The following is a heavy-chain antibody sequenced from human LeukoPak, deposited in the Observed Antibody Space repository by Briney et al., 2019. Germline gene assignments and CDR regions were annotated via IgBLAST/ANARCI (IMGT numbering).Heavy chain of an antibody. Sequence: GGSLRLSCAASGNYWMHWVRQAPGKGLVWVAHINSDGSWTSYADSVKGRFTISKDNAKNTVYLQMNNLRAEDTAVYYCVSFYETYWGRGTLVTVSS. CDR1: GNYW. J-gene: IGHJ4*02. D-gene: IGHD2/OR15-2a*01. CDR2: INSDGSWT. CDR3: VSFYETY. V-gene: IGHV3-74*01.